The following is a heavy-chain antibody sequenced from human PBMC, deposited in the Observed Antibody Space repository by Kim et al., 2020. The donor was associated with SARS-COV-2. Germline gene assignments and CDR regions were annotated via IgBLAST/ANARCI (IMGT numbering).Heavy chain of an antibody. CDR3: ARDPLVSLERSYSNWFDP. CDR1: GFTFSSYA. J-gene: IGHJ5*02. Sequence: GGSLRLSCAASGFTFSSYAMHWVRQAPGKGLEWVAVISYGGSNKYYADSVKGRFTISRDNSKNTLYLQMNSLRAEDTAVYYCARDPLVSLERSYSNWFDPWGQGTPVTVSS. D-gene: IGHD2-8*01. CDR2: ISYGGSNK. V-gene: IGHV3-30-3*01.